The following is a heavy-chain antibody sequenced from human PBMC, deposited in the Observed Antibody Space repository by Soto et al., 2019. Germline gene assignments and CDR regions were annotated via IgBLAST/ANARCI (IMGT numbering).Heavy chain of an antibody. CDR2: INPSGDST. CDR1: GYTFTEYY. V-gene: IGHV1-46*03. D-gene: IGHD3-10*01. Sequence: QVQLVQSGAEVKKPGASVKVYCKASGYTFTEYYIHWVRQAPGQGLEWMGIINPSGDSTTYAQKFQGRVTMTTDTSTSTVYMELSSLRSEDTAVYFCARGAFLLLWSGDYYYYYMDVWGTGTTVAVSS. J-gene: IGHJ6*03. CDR3: ARGAFLLLWSGDYYYYYMDV.